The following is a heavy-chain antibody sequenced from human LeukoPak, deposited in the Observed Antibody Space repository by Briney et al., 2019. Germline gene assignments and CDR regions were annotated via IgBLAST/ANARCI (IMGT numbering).Heavy chain of an antibody. CDR3: ANCYDSSGFFAY. Sequence: GASVKVSCKASGYTFTNYTLNWVRQAPGQGLEYMGWIDTNTGNPTYAQGFTGRFVFSLDTSVSTAYLQISSLKAEDSAIYFCANCYDSSGFFAYWGQGTLVTVSS. D-gene: IGHD3-22*01. V-gene: IGHV7-4-1*02. CDR1: GYTFTNYT. J-gene: IGHJ4*02. CDR2: IDTNTGNP.